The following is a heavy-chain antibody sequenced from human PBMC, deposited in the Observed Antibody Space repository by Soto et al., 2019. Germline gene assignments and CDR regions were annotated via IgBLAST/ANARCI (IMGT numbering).Heavy chain of an antibody. D-gene: IGHD3-10*01. CDR3: ARFPDYYGSGSYQADAFDI. J-gene: IGHJ3*02. CDR1: GYSFTSYW. V-gene: IGHV5-51*01. CDR2: IYPGDSDT. Sequence: EVQLVQSGAEVKKPGESLKISCKGSGYSFTSYWIGWVRQMPRKGLEWMGIIYPGDSDTRYSPSFQGQVTISADKSISTAYLQWSSLKASDTAMYYCARFPDYYGSGSYQADAFDIWGQGTMVTVSS.